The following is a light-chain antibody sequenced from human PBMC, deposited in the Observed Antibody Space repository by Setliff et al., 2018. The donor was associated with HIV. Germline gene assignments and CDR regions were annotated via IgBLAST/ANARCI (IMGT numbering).Light chain of an antibody. CDR3: CSSAGTYTYV. V-gene: IGLV2-11*01. CDR2: DVT. CDR1: SSDVGTYNF. Sequence: QSVLTQPPSVSGSPGQSVTISCSGFSSDVGTYNFVSWYQQHPGKAPKLMIYDVTKRPSGVPDRFSGSKSANTASLTISGLQAEDEADYYCCSSAGTYTYVFGTGTKVTVL. J-gene: IGLJ1*01.